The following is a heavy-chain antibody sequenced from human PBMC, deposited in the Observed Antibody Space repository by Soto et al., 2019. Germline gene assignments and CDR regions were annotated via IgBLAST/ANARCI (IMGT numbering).Heavy chain of an antibody. V-gene: IGHV1-69*01. CDR3: AREANYYGSGSHNWYFDL. J-gene: IGHJ2*01. Sequence: QVQLVQSGAEVKKPGSSVKVSCKASGGTFSSYAISWVRQAPGQGLEWMGGIIPIFGTANYAQKFQGRVTITADESTSTAYMELSSLRSEDTSAYYCAREANYYGSGSHNWYFDLWGRGTLVTVSS. CDR1: GGTFSSYA. CDR2: IIPIFGTA. D-gene: IGHD3-10*01.